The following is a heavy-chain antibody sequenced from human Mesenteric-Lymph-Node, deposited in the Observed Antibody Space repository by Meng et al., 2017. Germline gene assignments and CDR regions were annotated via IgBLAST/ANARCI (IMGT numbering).Heavy chain of an antibody. J-gene: IGHJ4*02. CDR3: ARADKVRFDY. CDR2: IHSSGST. V-gene: IGHV4-59*08. Sequence: QVQLPVSGPALVQPSETLSLSCSCSCGSISSYYWSWIRQPPGKGLEWIAYIHSSGSTNYNPSLKSRVTMSVDTSKNQFSLNMRSVTAADTAVYYCARADKVRFDYWGQGTLVTVFS. CDR1: CGSISSYY.